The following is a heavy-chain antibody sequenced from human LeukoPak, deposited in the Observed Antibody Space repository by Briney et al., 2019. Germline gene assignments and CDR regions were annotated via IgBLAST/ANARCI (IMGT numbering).Heavy chain of an antibody. CDR2: IYHSGST. D-gene: IGHD1-1*01. V-gene: IGHV4-38-2*02. CDR3: ARVELASWFDP. Sequence: SETLSLTCTVSGYSISSGYYWGWIRQPPGKGLEWIGSIYHSGSTYYNPSLKSRVTISVDTSKNQFSLKLSSVTAADTAVYYCARVELASWFDPWGQGTLVTVSS. CDR1: GYSISSGYY. J-gene: IGHJ5*02.